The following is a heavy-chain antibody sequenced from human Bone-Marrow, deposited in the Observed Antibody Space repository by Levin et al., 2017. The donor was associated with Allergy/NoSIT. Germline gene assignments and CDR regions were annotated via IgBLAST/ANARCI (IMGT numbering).Heavy chain of an antibody. D-gene: IGHD3-10*01. V-gene: IGHV1-69*13. CDR3: ATTPQYSYGAGSPKWYVDL. J-gene: IGHJ2*01. Sequence: SVKVSCKDSGGTFSNYAVTWVRQAPGRGLEWMGGILPIFGTTHYARKFQGRVTITADESTSTAYMELNSLRAEDTAFYYCATTPQYSYGAGSPKWYVDLWGRGSLVTVSS. CDR2: ILPIFGTT. CDR1: GGTFSNYA.